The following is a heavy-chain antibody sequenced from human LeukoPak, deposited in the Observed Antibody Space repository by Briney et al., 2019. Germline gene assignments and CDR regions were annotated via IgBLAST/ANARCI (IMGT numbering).Heavy chain of an antibody. CDR1: GFAFSDYN. CDR2: ISSSGSTI. V-gene: IGHV3-11*01. Sequence: GGSLRLSCAASGFAFSDYNMNWVRQAPGKGLEWISYISSSGSTIYYADSVKGRFTMSRDNAKSSLYLQVNSLRAEDTAIYYCARRRDYFDYWGQGTLVTVSS. J-gene: IGHJ4*02. CDR3: ARRRDYFDY.